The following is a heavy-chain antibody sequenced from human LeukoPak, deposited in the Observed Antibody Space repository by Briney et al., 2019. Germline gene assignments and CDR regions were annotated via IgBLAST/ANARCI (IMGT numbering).Heavy chain of an antibody. CDR2: IKRDGSEK. J-gene: IGHJ4*02. Sequence: GGSLRLSCAASGFTFSTYWMSWVRQAPGKGLEWVANIKRDGSEKYYVDSVKGRFTISRDNAKNSLYLQMNSLRAEDTAMYYCARDSAGNDYWGQGTLVTVSS. V-gene: IGHV3-7*01. CDR3: ARDSAGNDY. CDR1: GFTFSTYW. D-gene: IGHD6-13*01.